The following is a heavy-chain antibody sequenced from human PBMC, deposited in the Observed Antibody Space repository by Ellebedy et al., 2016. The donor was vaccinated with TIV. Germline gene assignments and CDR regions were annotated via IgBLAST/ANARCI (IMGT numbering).Heavy chain of an antibody. CDR3: ARGFIAVVPAAPPLDY. V-gene: IGHV3-30*03. Sequence: GGSLRLSXAASGFIFDRFGMHWVRQAPGKGLEWVAVISYDGRNAYYADSVKGRFTISRDNSKNTLYPQMNSLRAEDTAVYYCARGFIAVVPAAPPLDYWGQGTLVTVSS. CDR1: GFIFDRFG. D-gene: IGHD2-2*01. CDR2: ISYDGRNA. J-gene: IGHJ4*02.